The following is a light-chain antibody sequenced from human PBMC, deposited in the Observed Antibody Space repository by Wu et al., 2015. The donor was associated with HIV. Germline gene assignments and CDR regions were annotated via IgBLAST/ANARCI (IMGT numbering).Light chain of an antibody. V-gene: IGKV1-39*01. CDR3: QQSYNTPFT. CDR2: ATS. CDR1: QSIDHY. J-gene: IGKJ3*01. Sequence: DIQMTQSPSSLSASVGDRVTITCRASQSIDHYLNWYQKKPGKAPELLIYATSNLQSGVPSRFSGTRSGTHFTLTISSLQREDSATYYCQQSYNTPFTFSPGTKVEIK.